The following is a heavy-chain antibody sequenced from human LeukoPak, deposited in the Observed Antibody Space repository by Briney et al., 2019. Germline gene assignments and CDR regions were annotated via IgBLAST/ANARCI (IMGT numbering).Heavy chain of an antibody. CDR3: AKHNSEVTTCFDY. D-gene: IGHD4-17*01. CDR1: GFTFSRYA. CDR2: ISGSGGST. V-gene: IGHV3-23*01. Sequence: GGSLRLSCAASGFTFSRYAMNWVRQAPGKGLEWVSAISGSGGSTYYADSVKGRFTISRDNSKNTLYLQMNSLRAEDTAVYYCAKHNSEVTTCFDYWGQGTLVTVSS. J-gene: IGHJ4*02.